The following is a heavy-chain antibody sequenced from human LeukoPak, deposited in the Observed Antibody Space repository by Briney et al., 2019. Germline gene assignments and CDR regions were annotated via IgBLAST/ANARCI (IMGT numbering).Heavy chain of an antibody. J-gene: IGHJ6*02. CDR3: ARGGGLDV. V-gene: IGHV3-7*03. CDR1: AFIFSGHW. Sequence: GGSLRLSCEGSAFIFSGHWMNWVRQAPGKGLEWVASINHNGNVNYYVDSVKGRFTISRDNAKNSLYLQMSNLRAEDTAVYFCARGGGLDVWGQGATVTVSS. D-gene: IGHD3-16*01. CDR2: INHNGNVN.